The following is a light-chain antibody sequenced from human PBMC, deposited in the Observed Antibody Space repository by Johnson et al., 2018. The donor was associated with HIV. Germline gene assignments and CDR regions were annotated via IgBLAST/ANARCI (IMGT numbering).Light chain of an antibody. J-gene: IGLJ1*01. V-gene: IGLV1-51*02. CDR2: ENN. CDR3: GPWDSSLSAGV. CDR1: GSNIEVNS. Sequence: QSVLTQPPSVSAAPGQKVTISCSGGGSNIEVNSVSWYQQLTGTAPRVLIYENNKRPSGIPARFSGSKSAPSATLATTGSQPGDEADYYCGPWDSSLSAGVFGTGAKVTVL.